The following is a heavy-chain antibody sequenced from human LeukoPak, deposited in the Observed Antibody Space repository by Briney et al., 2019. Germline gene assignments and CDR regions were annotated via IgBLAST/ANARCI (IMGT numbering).Heavy chain of an antibody. V-gene: IGHV4-31*03. J-gene: IGHJ4*02. D-gene: IGHD2-2*01. CDR2: IYYTGST. Sequence: SSETLSLICTVSCRYISTGGYYWSWIRQPPGKGLEWIGYIYYTGSTQYHPSLTSRGTTSVDTSKNQFSLRLNSVTAADTAVYYCARVAWGYCTITSCYLGPFDQWGQGTLVAVSS. CDR3: ARVAWGYCTITSCYLGPFDQ. CDR1: CRYISTGGYY.